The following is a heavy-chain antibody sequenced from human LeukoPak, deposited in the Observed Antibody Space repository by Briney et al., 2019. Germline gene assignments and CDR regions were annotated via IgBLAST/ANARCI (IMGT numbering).Heavy chain of an antibody. Sequence: PGGSLRLSCAASGFTVSSNYMSRVRQAPGKGLEWVSVIYSGGSTYYADSVKGRFTISRDNSKNTLYLQMNSPRAEDTAVYYCARVEDSGYYYYYMDVWGKGTTVTVSS. D-gene: IGHD3-10*01. CDR3: ARVEDSGYYYYYMDV. V-gene: IGHV3-53*01. CDR2: IYSGGST. CDR1: GFTVSSNY. J-gene: IGHJ6*03.